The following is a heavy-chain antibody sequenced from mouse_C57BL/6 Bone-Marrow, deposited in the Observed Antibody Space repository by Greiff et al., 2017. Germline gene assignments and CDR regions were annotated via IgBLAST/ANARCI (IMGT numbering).Heavy chain of an antibody. CDR1: GYTFTSYW. J-gene: IGHJ1*03. D-gene: IGHD1-1*01. CDR2: IYPGSGSI. CDR3: TIYCYGSSYV. V-gene: IGHV1-55*01. Sequence: VQLQQPGAELVKPGASLKMSCKASGYTFTSYWITWVNQSPGQGLEWIGDIYPGSGSINYNEKFKSKATLTVDTSSSTAYMQLSSLTSEDSSVYYCTIYCYGSSYVWGTGTTVTVSS.